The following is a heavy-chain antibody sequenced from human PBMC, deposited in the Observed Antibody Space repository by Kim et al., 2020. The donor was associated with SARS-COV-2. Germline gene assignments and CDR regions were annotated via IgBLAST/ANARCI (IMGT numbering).Heavy chain of an antibody. CDR2: IIPILGIA. D-gene: IGHD3-10*01. V-gene: IGHV1-69*02. Sequence: SVKVSCKASGGTFSSYTISWVRQAPGQGLEWMGRIIPILGIANYAQKFQGRVTITADKSTSTAYMELSSLRSEDTAVYYCARGITMVRGGHYLVYYGMDVWGQGTTVTVSS. CDR3: ARGITMVRGGHYLVYYGMDV. CDR1: GGTFSSYT. J-gene: IGHJ6*02.